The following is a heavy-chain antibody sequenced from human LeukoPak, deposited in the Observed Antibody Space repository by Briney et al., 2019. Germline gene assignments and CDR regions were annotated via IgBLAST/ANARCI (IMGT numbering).Heavy chain of an antibody. J-gene: IGHJ4*02. CDR3: ASPQIQWLVRVHVVY. D-gene: IGHD6-19*01. CDR1: GYTFTSYG. V-gene: IGHV1-18*01. Sequence: ASVKVSCKARGYTFTSYGISWVRQAPGQGLEWMGWISAYNGNTNYAQKLQGRVTMTTDTSTSTVYMELRSLRSDDTAVYYCASPQIQWLVRVHVVYWGQGTLVTVSS. CDR2: ISAYNGNT.